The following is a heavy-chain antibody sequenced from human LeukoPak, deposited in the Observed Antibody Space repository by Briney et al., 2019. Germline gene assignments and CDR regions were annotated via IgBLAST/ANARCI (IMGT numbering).Heavy chain of an antibody. CDR1: GYTFTTYW. V-gene: IGHV5-51*01. Sequence: GESLKFSSAASGYTFTTYWIGWVRQMPAKGLAWMGIIWSSDSDTRYSTSFQGHVTISVDKSISTAYLQWSSLKASDTALCYCARNRLLTTALDSWGQGTLVTVSS. CDR3: ARNRLLTTALDS. CDR2: IWSSDSDT. D-gene: IGHD4-17*01. J-gene: IGHJ4*02.